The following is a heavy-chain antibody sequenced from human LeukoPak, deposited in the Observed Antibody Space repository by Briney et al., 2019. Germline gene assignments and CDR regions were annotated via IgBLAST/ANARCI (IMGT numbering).Heavy chain of an antibody. CDR3: AKRGVVIRVILVGFHKEAYYFDS. Sequence: GGSLRLSCAVSGSTLSNYGMSWVRQAPGKGLEWVAGISDSGGRSNYADSVKGRFTISRDNPKNTLYLQMNSLRAEDTAVYFCAKRGVVIRVILVGFHKEAYYFDSWGQGALVTVSS. D-gene: IGHD3-22*01. CDR1: GSTLSNYG. CDR2: ISDSGGRS. J-gene: IGHJ4*02. V-gene: IGHV3-23*01.